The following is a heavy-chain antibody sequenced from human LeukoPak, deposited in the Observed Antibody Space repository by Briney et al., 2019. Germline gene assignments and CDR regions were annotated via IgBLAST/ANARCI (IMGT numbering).Heavy chain of an antibody. Sequence: PSDTLSLICTVSGGSFSSGGYYWSWIPQHTGKGVEWIGHIYHTGSSYYNPTLKSRVTISVDTAKNQFSLRLKSVTAADTAVYYCARLVARVRGVTYYFDYWGQGTLVTVSS. CDR1: GGSFSSGGYY. CDR3: ARLVARVRGVTYYFDY. V-gene: IGHV4-31*03. CDR2: IYHTGSS. D-gene: IGHD3-10*01. J-gene: IGHJ4*02.